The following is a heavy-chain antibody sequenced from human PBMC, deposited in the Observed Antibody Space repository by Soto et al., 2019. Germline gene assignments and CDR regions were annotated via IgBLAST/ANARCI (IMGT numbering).Heavy chain of an antibody. J-gene: IGHJ6*02. V-gene: IGHV5-10-1*01. D-gene: IGHD3-9*01. Sequence: PGESLKISCKGSGYSFTSYWISWVRQMPGKGLEWMGRIDPSDSYTNYSPSFQGHVTISADKSISTAYLQWSSLKASDTAMYYCARVLRYFDWLSTPSYYYYGMDVWGQGTTVTAP. CDR2: IDPSDSYT. CDR3: ARVLRYFDWLSTPSYYYYGMDV. CDR1: GYSFTSYW.